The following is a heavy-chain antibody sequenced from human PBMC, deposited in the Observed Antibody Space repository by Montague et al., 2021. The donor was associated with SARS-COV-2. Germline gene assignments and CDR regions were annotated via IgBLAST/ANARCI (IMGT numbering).Heavy chain of an antibody. J-gene: IGHJ4*02. CDR3: VRGFRSGPFDV. D-gene: IGHD3-3*01. V-gene: IGHV3-20*04. Sequence: SLRLSCAASGSPFDDYGMSWVRQGPGKGLEWVPGITRNGDSTDFADSVKGRFTISGDNAKNSLYLQMNSLRAEDTALYYCVRGFRSGPFDVWGQGTLVSVSS. CDR2: ITRNGDST. CDR1: GSPFDDYG.